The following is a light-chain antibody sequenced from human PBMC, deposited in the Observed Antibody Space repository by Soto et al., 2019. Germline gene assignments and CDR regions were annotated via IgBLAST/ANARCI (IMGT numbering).Light chain of an antibody. Sequence: EIVLTQSPGTLSLSPGERATLSCRASQSVSISFLSWYQQKPGQAPRLLLYGASSRATGIPDRFSGSGSGTDFTLTISRLEPEDFAVYYCQQYGSFPWTFGQGTKVEIK. CDR2: GAS. V-gene: IGKV3-20*01. J-gene: IGKJ1*01. CDR3: QQYGSFPWT. CDR1: QSVSISF.